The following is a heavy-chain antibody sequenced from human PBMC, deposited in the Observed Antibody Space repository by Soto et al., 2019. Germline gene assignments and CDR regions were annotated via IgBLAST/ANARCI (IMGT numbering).Heavy chain of an antibody. J-gene: IGHJ6*02. V-gene: IGHV3-7*01. Sequence: PGGSLRLSCAASGFTFSSYGMHWVRQAPGKGLEWVANIKQDGSEKYYVDSVKGRFTISRDNAKNTVSLQMNSLRAEDTAVYYCAREYTAWPLAYGLDVWGQGTTVTVSS. CDR3: AREYTAWPLAYGLDV. D-gene: IGHD2-2*02. CDR1: GFTFSSYG. CDR2: IKQDGSEK.